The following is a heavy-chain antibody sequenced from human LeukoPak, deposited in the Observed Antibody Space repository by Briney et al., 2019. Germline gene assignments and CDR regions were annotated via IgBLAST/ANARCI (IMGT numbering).Heavy chain of an antibody. CDR2: ISSNGGST. CDR3: VKDAVTMVRGYYFDY. CDR1: GFTFSSYG. D-gene: IGHD3-10*01. V-gene: IGHV3-64D*06. Sequence: GGSLRLSCSASGFTFSSYGMHWVRQAPGKGLEYVSAISSNGGSTYYADSVKGRFTISRDNSKNTLYLQMSSLRAEDTAVYYCVKDAVTMVRGYYFDYWGQGTLVTVSS. J-gene: IGHJ4*02.